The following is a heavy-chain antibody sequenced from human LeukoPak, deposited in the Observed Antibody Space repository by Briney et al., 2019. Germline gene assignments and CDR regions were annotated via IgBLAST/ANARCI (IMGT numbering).Heavy chain of an antibody. J-gene: IGHJ4*02. Sequence: GGSLRLSCAASGFTFSSYSMNWVRQAPGKGLEWVSSISSSSSYIYYADSVKGRFTISRDNAKNSLYLQMNSLRAEDTAVYFCARAENWRIDYWGQGTLVTVSS. CDR2: ISSSSSYI. D-gene: IGHD1-1*01. CDR1: GFTFSSYS. CDR3: ARAENWRIDY. V-gene: IGHV3-21*01.